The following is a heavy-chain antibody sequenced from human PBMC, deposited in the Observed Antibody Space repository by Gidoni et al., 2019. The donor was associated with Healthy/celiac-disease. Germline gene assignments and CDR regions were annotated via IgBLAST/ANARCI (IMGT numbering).Heavy chain of an antibody. V-gene: IGHV2-5*02. CDR2: IYWDDDK. Sequence: QITLKESGPTLVKPTQTLTLTCTFSGFSLSTSGVGVGWIRQPPGKALEWLALIYWDDDKRYSPSLKSRLTITKDTSKNQVVLTMTNMDPVDTATYYCAHSRPSGTMIPRPFDYWGQGTLVTVSS. D-gene: IGHD3-22*01. J-gene: IGHJ4*02. CDR1: GFSLSTSGVG. CDR3: AHSRPSGTMIPRPFDY.